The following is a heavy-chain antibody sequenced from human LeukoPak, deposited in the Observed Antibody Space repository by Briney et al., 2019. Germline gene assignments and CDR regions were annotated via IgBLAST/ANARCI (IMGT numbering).Heavy chain of an antibody. CDR1: GGSISSSSYY. V-gene: IGHV4-39*07. J-gene: IGHJ4*02. D-gene: IGHD5-18*01. Sequence: PSETLSLTCTVSGGSISSSSYYWGWIRQPPGKGLEWIGSIYYSGSTYYNPSLKSRVTISVDTSKNQFSLKLSSVTAADTAVYYCARESPDTGNFDYWGQGTLVTVSS. CDR3: ARESPDTGNFDY. CDR2: IYYSGST.